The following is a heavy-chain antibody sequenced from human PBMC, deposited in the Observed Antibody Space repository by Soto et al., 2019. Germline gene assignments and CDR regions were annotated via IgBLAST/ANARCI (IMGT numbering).Heavy chain of an antibody. CDR3: ARLWNDVREQEGVNWFDP. CDR1: GASISNGDYY. CDR2: IYYSGST. D-gene: IGHD1-1*01. Sequence: SETLSLTCTVSGASISNGDYYWNWIRQHPGKGLEWIGYIYYSGSTYYNPSLMSRLTISVDTSKNQFSLKLSSVTAADTAVYYCARLWNDVREQEGVNWFDPWGQGTLVTVSS. J-gene: IGHJ5*02. V-gene: IGHV4-31*03.